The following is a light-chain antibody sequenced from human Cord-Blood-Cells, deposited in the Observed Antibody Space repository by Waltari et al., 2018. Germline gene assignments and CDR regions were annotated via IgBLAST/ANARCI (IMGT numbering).Light chain of an antibody. J-gene: IGKJ1*01. V-gene: IGKV1-39*01. Sequence: DIQMTQSPSSLSASVGDRVTITCRASQSISSYLNWYQQKPGKAPKHLIYAASSLQSGVPARFSGSGSGTDFTLTISSLQPEDFATYYGQQSYSTPWTFGQGTKVEIK. CDR1: QSISSY. CDR2: AAS. CDR3: QQSYSTPWT.